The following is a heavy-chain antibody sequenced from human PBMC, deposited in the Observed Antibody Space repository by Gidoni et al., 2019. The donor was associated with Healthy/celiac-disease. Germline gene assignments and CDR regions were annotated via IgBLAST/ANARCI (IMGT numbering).Heavy chain of an antibody. Sequence: QVQLQQWGAGLLKPSETLSLTCAVYGGSFSGYYWSWIRQPPGKGLEGIGEINHSGRTNYNPSLKSRVTISVDSSKNQFSLKLSAVTAADTAVYYCASWSGGSGSYSLNWGQGTLVTVSS. J-gene: IGHJ4*02. CDR3: ASWSGGSGSYSLN. D-gene: IGHD3-10*01. CDR2: INHSGRT. V-gene: IGHV4-34*01. CDR1: GGSFSGYY.